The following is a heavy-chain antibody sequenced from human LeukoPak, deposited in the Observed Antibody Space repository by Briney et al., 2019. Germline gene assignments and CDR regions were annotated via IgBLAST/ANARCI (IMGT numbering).Heavy chain of an antibody. Sequence: GGSLRLSCAASGFTFSTYGMSWVRQAPGRGLEWVSSISGSGDSVYYADSVQGRFTISRDNAKNSLYLQMNSLRAEDTAVYYCARRGEDYYDSLWYFDYWGQGTMVTVSS. CDR1: GFTFSTYG. CDR3: ARRGEDYYDSLWYFDY. D-gene: IGHD3-22*01. J-gene: IGHJ4*03. V-gene: IGHV3-23*01. CDR2: ISGSGDSV.